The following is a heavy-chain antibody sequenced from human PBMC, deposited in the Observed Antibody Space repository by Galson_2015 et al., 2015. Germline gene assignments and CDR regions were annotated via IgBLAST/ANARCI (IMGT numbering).Heavy chain of an antibody. CDR2: IYYSGST. CDR1: GGSISSYY. V-gene: IGHV4-59*01. CDR3: ARAEKAVAALYYSDY. Sequence: ETLSLTCTVSGGSISSYYWSWIRQPPGKGLEWIGYIYYSGSTNYNPSLKSRVTISVDTSKNQFSLKLSSVTAADTAVYYCARAEKAVAALYYSDYWGQGTLVTVSS. J-gene: IGHJ4*02. D-gene: IGHD6-19*01.